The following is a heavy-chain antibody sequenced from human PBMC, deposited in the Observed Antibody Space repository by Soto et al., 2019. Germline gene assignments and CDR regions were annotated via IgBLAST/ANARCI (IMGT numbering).Heavy chain of an antibody. CDR2: IYPGDSDT. V-gene: IGHV5-51*01. CDR1: GYSFTSYW. CDR3: ARRLPYGDYGKYGMDV. Sequence: GESLKISCKGSGYSFTSYWIGLVRQMPGKGLEWMGIIYPGDSDTRYSPSFQGQVTISADKSISTAYLQWSSLKASDTAMYYCARRLPYGDYGKYGMDVWGQGTTVTVSS. J-gene: IGHJ6*02. D-gene: IGHD4-17*01.